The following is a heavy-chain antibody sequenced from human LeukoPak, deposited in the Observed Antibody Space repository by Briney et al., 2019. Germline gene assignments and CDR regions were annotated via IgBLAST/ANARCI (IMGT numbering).Heavy chain of an antibody. CDR2: IYYSGST. D-gene: IGHD4-23*01. V-gene: IGHV4-59*08. Sequence: SETLSLTCTVSGGSISSYYWSWIRQPPGKGLEWIGYIYYSGSTNYNPSLKSRVAISVDTSKNQFSLKLSSVTAADTAVYYCARHISHYGGNNDFGYWGQGTLVTVSS. J-gene: IGHJ4*02. CDR3: ARHISHYGGNNDFGY. CDR1: GGSISSYY.